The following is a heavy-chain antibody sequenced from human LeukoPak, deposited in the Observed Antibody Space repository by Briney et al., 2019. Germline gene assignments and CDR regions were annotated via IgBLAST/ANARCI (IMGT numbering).Heavy chain of an antibody. CDR3: AREYSSGWSYYFDY. J-gene: IGHJ4*02. D-gene: IGHD6-19*01. CDR2: ISAYNGNT. V-gene: IGHV1-18*01. CDR1: GYTFTSYG. Sequence: ASVKVSCKASGYTFTSYGISWVRQAPGQGLEWMGWISAYNGNTNYAQKLQGRVTMTTDTSTSTAYMELRSLRSDDAAVYYCAREYSSGWSYYFDYWGQGTLVTVSS.